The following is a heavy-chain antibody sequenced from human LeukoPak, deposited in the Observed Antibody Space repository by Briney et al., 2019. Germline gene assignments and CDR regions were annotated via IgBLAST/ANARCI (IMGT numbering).Heavy chain of an antibody. V-gene: IGHV1-2*02. CDR3: ARARSSYGYGDAFDI. D-gene: IGHD5-18*01. CDR1: GYTFTGYY. J-gene: IGHJ3*02. Sequence: ASVKVSCMASGYTFTGYYMHWVRQAPGQGLEWMGWINPNSGGTNHAQKFQGRVTMTRDTSISTAYMELSRLRSDDTAVYYCARARSSYGYGDAFDIWGQGTMVTVSS. CDR2: INPNSGGT.